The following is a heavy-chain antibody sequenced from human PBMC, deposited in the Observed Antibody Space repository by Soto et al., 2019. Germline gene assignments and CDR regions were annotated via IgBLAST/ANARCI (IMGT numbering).Heavy chain of an antibody. CDR3: ARPIYGSGSASGVYFDY. Sequence: GESLKISCKGSGYSFTSYWIGWVRQMPGKGLEWMGIIYPGDSDTRYSPSFQGQVTISADKSISTAYLQWSSLKASDTAMYYCARPIYGSGSASGVYFDYWGQGTLVTVSS. D-gene: IGHD3-10*01. J-gene: IGHJ4*02. CDR1: GYSFTSYW. V-gene: IGHV5-51*01. CDR2: IYPGDSDT.